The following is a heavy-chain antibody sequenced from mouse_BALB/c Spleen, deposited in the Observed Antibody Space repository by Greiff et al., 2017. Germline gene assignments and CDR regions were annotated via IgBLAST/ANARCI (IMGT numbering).Heavy chain of an antibody. J-gene: IGHJ4*01. V-gene: IGHV2-9*02. CDR1: GFSLTSYG. D-gene: IGHD2-14*01. Sequence: VHLVESGPGLVAPSQSLSITCTVSGFSLTSYGVHWVRQPPGKGLEWLGVIWAGGSTNYNSALMSRLSISKDNSKSQVFLKMNSLQTDDTAMYYCARDGKVRRNYYAMDYWGQGTSVTVSS. CDR3: ARDGKVRRNYYAMDY. CDR2: IWAGGST.